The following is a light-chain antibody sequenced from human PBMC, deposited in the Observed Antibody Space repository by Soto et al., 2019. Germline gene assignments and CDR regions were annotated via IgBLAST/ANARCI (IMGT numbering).Light chain of an antibody. J-gene: IGLJ1*01. CDR1: KLGDKY. CDR3: QAWDSSTGV. V-gene: IGLV3-1*01. Sequence: SYELTQPPSVSVSPGQTASITCSGDKLGDKYACWYQQKPGQSPVLVIYQDSKRPSGITERFSGSNSGNTATLTISGTQAMDEADYYCQAWDSSTGVFGTGTQLTVL. CDR2: QDS.